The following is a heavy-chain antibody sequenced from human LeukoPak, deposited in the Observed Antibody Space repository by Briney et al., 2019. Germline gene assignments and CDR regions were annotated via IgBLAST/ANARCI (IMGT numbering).Heavy chain of an antibody. CDR3: AANYSGYDSDY. J-gene: IGHJ4*02. V-gene: IGHV4-34*01. Sequence: PSETLSLTCAVYGGSFSGYYWSWIRQPPGKGLEWIGEINHSGSTNYNPSLKSRATISVGTSKNQFSLKLSSVTAADTAVYYCAANYSGYDSDYWGQGTLVTVSS. CDR2: INHSGST. D-gene: IGHD5-12*01. CDR1: GGSFSGYY.